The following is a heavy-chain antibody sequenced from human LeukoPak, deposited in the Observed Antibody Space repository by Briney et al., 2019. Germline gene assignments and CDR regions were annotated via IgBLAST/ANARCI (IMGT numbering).Heavy chain of an antibody. Sequence: GGSLRLSCAASGFTFSNAWMSWVRQAPGKGVEWVGRIKSKTDGGTTDYAAPVKGRFTISRDDSKNTLYLQMNSLKTEDTAVYYCTTAFYDSSGYYLEVFDYWGQGTLVTVSS. V-gene: IGHV3-15*01. D-gene: IGHD3-22*01. CDR1: GFTFSNAW. CDR2: IKSKTDGGTT. J-gene: IGHJ4*02. CDR3: TTAFYDSSGYYLEVFDY.